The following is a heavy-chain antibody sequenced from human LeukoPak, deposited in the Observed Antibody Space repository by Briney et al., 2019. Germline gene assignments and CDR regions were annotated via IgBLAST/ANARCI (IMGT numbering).Heavy chain of an antibody. CDR3: AAGGDIAKGGNY. CDR2: IHFSGTV. J-gene: IGHJ4*02. CDR1: GASISGTSYY. D-gene: IGHD5-18*01. Sequence: SETLSLTCTVSGASISGTSYYWTWTRHHPREGLEWLGFIHFSGTVYYNPSLISRLIISADTSMNQMSLKLSSVTAADTAVYYCAAGGDIAKGGNYWGQGTQVTVSS. V-gene: IGHV4-31*03.